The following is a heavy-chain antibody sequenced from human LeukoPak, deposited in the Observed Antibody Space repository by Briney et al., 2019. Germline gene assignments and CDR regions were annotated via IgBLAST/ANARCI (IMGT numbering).Heavy chain of an antibody. CDR3: AKDLLVGADY. CDR1: GFSFYNYA. Sequence: GGSLRLSCAASGFSFYNYALSWVRQAPGKGLEWVAGISGSGGSTYHADSVKGRFTISRDNSKNTLYLQMNSLRAEDTAVYYCAKDLLVGADYWGQGTLVTVSS. J-gene: IGHJ4*02. D-gene: IGHD1-26*01. CDR2: ISGSGGST. V-gene: IGHV3-23*01.